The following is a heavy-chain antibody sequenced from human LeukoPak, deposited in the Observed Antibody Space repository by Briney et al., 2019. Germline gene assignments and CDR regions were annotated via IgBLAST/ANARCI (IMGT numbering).Heavy chain of an antibody. V-gene: IGHV4-34*01. CDR1: GGSFSGYY. Sequence: SETLSLTCVVYGGSFSGYYWSWIRQPPGKGLEWIGEINHSGSTNYNPSLKSRVTISVDTSKNQFSLKLSSVTAADTAVYYCARGGYSGHENHNWFDPWGQGTLVTVSS. CDR2: INHSGST. J-gene: IGHJ5*02. CDR3: ARGGYSGHENHNWFDP. D-gene: IGHD5-12*01.